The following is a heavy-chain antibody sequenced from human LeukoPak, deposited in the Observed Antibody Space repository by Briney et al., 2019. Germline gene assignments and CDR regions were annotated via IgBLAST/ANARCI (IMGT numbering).Heavy chain of an antibody. Sequence: PGGSLRLSCAASGFTFSSYSMNWVRQAPGKGLEWVSSISSSSSYIYYADSVKGRFTISRDNAKNSLYLQMNSLRAEDTAVYYCAREDCSSTICYFDYWGQGTLVTVSS. CDR1: GFTFSSYS. CDR3: AREDCSSTICYFDY. D-gene: IGHD2-2*01. CDR2: ISSSSSYI. J-gene: IGHJ4*02. V-gene: IGHV3-21*01.